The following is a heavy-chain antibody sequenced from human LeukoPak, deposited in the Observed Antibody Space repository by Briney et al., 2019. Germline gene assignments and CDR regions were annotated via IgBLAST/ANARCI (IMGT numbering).Heavy chain of an antibody. D-gene: IGHD3/OR15-3a*01. CDR1: GFAFSSYA. Sequence: PGGSLRLSCAASGFAFSSYAMSWVRQAPGEGLEWVSAISGSGGSIYYADSVKGRFTISRDNSKNTLYLQMNSLRAEDTAVYYCATAFFDWVQGAFDIWGQGTMVTVSS. CDR2: ISGSGGSI. J-gene: IGHJ3*02. V-gene: IGHV3-23*01. CDR3: ATAFFDWVQGAFDI.